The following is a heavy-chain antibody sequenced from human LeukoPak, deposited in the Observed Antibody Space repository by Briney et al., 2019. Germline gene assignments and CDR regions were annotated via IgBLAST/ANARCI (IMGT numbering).Heavy chain of an antibody. CDR2: INHSGST. D-gene: IGHD3-3*01. Sequence: SETLSLTCAVYGGSFSGYYLSWIRQPPGKGLEWIGEINHSGSTNYNPSLKSRVTISVDTSKNQFSLKLSSVTAADTAVYYCARGRRIRFLGPYYFDYWGQGTLVTVSS. V-gene: IGHV4-34*01. J-gene: IGHJ4*02. CDR1: GGSFSGYY. CDR3: ARGRRIRFLGPYYFDY.